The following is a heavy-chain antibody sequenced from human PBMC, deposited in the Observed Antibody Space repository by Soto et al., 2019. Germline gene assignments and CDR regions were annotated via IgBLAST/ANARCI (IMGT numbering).Heavy chain of an antibody. CDR3: ARDRGAAAGTRYYYGMDA. D-gene: IGHD6-13*01. V-gene: IGHV3-33*01. CDR1: GFTFSSYG. CDR2: IWYDGTNK. Sequence: QVQLVESGGGVVQPGRSLRLSCAASGFTFSSYGMHWVRQAPGKGLEWVVVIWYDGTNKYYADSVKGRFTISRDNSKNKLNLQINSLRAEETALYYSARDRGAAAGTRYYYGMDAWGQGTTFTVSS. J-gene: IGHJ6*02.